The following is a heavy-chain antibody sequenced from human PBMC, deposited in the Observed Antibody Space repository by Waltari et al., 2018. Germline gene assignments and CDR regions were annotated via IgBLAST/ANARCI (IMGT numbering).Heavy chain of an antibody. J-gene: IGHJ4*02. CDR1: QFPFSYFG. CDR2: INQDGSGN. V-gene: IGHV3-7*01. Sequence: EVQLVESGGGLVQPGGSLGLSCAASQFPFSYFGLAWVRPAPGKGLEWVAYINQDGSGNYYVDSVKGRFTISRDNANNELYLQMNSLRAEDSAVYFCARDPIRSDGYSFDYWGQGTLVTVSS. D-gene: IGHD4-4*01. CDR3: ARDPIRSDGYSFDY.